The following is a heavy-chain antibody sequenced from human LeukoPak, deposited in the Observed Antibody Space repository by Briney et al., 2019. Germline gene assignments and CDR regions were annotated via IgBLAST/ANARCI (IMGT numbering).Heavy chain of an antibody. V-gene: IGHV1-2*02. Sequence: ASVKVSCKASGYTFTGYYMHWVRQAPGQGLEWMGWINPNSGGTNYAQKLQGRVTMTRDTSISTAYMELSSLRSEDTAVYYCARGAKDCSSTSCYSAENYYYYYMDVWGKGTTVTVSS. D-gene: IGHD2-2*01. CDR2: INPNSGGT. J-gene: IGHJ6*03. CDR1: GYTFTGYY. CDR3: ARGAKDCSSTSCYSAENYYYYYMDV.